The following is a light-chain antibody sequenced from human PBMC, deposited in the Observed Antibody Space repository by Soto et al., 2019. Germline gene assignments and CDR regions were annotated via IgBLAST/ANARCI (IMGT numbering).Light chain of an antibody. CDR2: EVV. CDR3: KSYAGSNTDV. V-gene: IGLV2-8*01. Sequence: QSVLTQPPSASGSPGQSVTISCTGTKSDIGVYDFVSWYQHHPGKAPRLIIYEVVQRPSGVPDRFPGSKSGNTASLTVSGLQAADQADYFCKSYAGSNTDVFGSGTKLTVL. J-gene: IGLJ1*01. CDR1: KSDIGVYDF.